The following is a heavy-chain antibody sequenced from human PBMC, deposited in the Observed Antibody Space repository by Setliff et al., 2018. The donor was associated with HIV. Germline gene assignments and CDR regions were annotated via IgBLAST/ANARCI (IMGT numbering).Heavy chain of an antibody. CDR1: GDSISSYY. Sequence: SLTCTVSGDSISSYYWSWIRQPPGKGLEWIGYIYNSGSTNYSPSLKSRVTISIDTSKKQFSLRLTSVTAADSAVYYCARESYGSGTYDYWGQGTLVTVSS. V-gene: IGHV4-4*08. J-gene: IGHJ4*02. CDR3: ARESYGSGTYDY. CDR2: IYNSGST. D-gene: IGHD3-10*01.